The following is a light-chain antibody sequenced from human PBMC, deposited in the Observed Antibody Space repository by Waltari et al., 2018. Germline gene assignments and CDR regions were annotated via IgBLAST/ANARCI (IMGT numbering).Light chain of an antibody. V-gene: IGLV1-40*01. Sequence: QSVLTQPPSVSGAPGQRVTISCTGSSSNIGAGYDVHWYQQLPGTAPKLLIYGISTRPSGVPDRFSGSKAGTSAALAITGLQAEDEADYYCQSYDSSLSGSGFGGGTKLTVL. J-gene: IGLJ2*01. CDR2: GIS. CDR3: QSYDSSLSGSG. CDR1: SSNIGAGYD.